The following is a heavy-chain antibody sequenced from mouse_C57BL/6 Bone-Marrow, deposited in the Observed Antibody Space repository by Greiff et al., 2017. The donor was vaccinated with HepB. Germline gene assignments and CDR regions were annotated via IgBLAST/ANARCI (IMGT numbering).Heavy chain of an antibody. V-gene: IGHV5-16*01. D-gene: IGHD4-1*01. CDR2: INYDGSST. CDR3: ARDPLGRYAMDY. J-gene: IGHJ4*01. Sequence: EVKVVESEGGLVQPGSSMKLSCTASGFTFSDYYMAWVRQVPEKGLEWVANINYDGSSTYYLDSLKSRFIISRDNAKNILYLQMSSLKSEDTATYYCARDPLGRYAMDYWGQGTSVTVSS. CDR1: GFTFSDYY.